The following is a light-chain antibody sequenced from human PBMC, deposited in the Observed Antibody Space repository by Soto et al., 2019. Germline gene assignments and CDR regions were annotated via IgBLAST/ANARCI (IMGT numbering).Light chain of an antibody. J-gene: IGKJ5*01. CDR1: QSIGTY. CDR2: DAS. V-gene: IGKV3-15*01. CDR3: QQYKNWPPIS. Sequence: EVVLTQSPATLSLSPGERATLSGMASQSIGTYLAWYQQKPGQAPRLLIYDASTRATGIPARFSGSASGTEFTLTITGLQSEDFAVYYCQQYKNWPPISFGQGTRLEIK.